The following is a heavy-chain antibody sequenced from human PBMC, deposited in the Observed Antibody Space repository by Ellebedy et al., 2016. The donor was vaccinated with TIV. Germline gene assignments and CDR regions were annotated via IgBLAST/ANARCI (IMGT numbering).Heavy chain of an antibody. CDR3: RPGHYSDA. CDR2: VTADGRST. J-gene: IGHJ4*02. V-gene: IGHV3-23*01. Sequence: GGSLRLXXAASGFSLSNSCMSWIRQAPGQGLEWVSTVTADGRSTYFADSVKGRFTISRDNSKNTVYLQMNSLRSEDTAVYYCRPGHYSDAWGQGTLVTVSS. CDR1: GFSLSNSC.